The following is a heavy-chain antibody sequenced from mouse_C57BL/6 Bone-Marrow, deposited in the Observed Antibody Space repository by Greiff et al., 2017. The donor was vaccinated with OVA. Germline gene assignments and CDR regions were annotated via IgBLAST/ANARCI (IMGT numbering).Heavy chain of an antibody. CDR1: GYSFTDYN. Sequence: EVKLQESGPELVKPGASVKISCKASGYSFTDYNMNWVKQSNGKSLEWIGVINPNYGTTSYNQKFKGKATLTVDQSSSTAYMQLNSLTSEDSAVYYCARSGVTTVPPWFAYWGQGTLVTVSA. CDR2: INPNYGTT. J-gene: IGHJ3*01. CDR3: ARSGVTTVPPWFAY. V-gene: IGHV1-39*01. D-gene: IGHD1-1*01.